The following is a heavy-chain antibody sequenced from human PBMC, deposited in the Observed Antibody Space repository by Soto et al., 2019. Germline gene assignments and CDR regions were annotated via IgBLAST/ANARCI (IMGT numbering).Heavy chain of an antibody. CDR3: ARRYGGNFDY. D-gene: IGHD1-26*01. Sequence: PSETLSLTCTVSGDSTSSHNWGWIRQPPGKRLEWIGYIRSSGGTSYNPSLKSRVTISVDTSKNQFSLKLRSVTGADTAVYYCARRYGGNFDYWGQGTLVTVSS. V-gene: IGHV4-59*11. CDR2: IRSSGGT. CDR1: GDSTSSHN. J-gene: IGHJ4*02.